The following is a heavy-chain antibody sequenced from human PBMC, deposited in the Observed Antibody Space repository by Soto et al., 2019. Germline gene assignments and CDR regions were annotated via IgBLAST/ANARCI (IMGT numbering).Heavy chain of an antibody. CDR2: IVVGSGST. V-gene: IGHV1-58*01. Sequence: SVKVSCKASGFTFTKSAVQWVRQARGQRLEWIGWIVVGSGSTNYAQKFQERVTITRDMSTSTAYMELSSLRSEDTAVYYCVDPTGRGVTKYYLYGMDVWGQGTTVTVSS. J-gene: IGHJ6*02. D-gene: IGHD3-10*01. CDR3: VDPTGRGVTKYYLYGMDV. CDR1: GFTFTKSA.